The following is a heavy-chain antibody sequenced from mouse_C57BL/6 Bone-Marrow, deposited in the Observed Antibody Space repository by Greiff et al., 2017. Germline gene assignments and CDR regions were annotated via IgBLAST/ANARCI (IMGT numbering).Heavy chain of an antibody. Sequence: EVKVVESGGGLVKPGGSLKLSCAASGFTFSSYTMSWVRQTPEKRLEWVATISGGGGNTYYPDSVKGRFTISRDNAKNTLYLQMVSLRSEDTALYYCARLSAMDYWGQGTSVTVSS. CDR3: ARLSAMDY. CDR2: ISGGGGNT. CDR1: GFTFSSYT. V-gene: IGHV5-9*01. J-gene: IGHJ4*01.